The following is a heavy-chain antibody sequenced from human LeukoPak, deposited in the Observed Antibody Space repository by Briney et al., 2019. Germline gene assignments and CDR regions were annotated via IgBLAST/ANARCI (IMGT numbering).Heavy chain of an antibody. V-gene: IGHV3-23*01. CDR1: GFTFSSYW. J-gene: IGHJ3*01. CDR2: FRGSGYST. D-gene: IGHD1-26*01. Sequence: GGSLRLSCAASGFTFSSYWMSWVRQAPGKGLEWVSGFRGSGYSTYYADSVKGRFTISRDNSKNTLYLQMNSLRAEDTAVYYCAKDRYSGDYYGTFDVWGQGTMVTVSS. CDR3: AKDRYSGDYYGTFDV.